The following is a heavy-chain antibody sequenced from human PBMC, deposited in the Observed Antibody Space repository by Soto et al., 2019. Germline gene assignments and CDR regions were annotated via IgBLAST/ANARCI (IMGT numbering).Heavy chain of an antibody. CDR3: VRLGFDYHEFDY. Sequence: EVQLVQSGAEVRKSGESLRISCKTSGYSFNTYWVGWVRQMPGKGLEWMGRINPTDSRVNYSPSFRGNVTISLDKSISAAYLQWNSLRASDTAMYYCVRLGFDYHEFDYWGQGTLVTVSS. CDR1: GYSFNTYW. J-gene: IGHJ4*02. D-gene: IGHD3-10*01. CDR2: INPTDSRV. V-gene: IGHV5-10-1*03.